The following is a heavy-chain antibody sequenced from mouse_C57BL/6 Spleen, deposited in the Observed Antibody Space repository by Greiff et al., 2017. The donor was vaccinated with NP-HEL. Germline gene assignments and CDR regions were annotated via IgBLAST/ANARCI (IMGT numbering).Heavy chain of an antibody. CDR1: GYTFTSYW. V-gene: IGHV1-53*01. J-gene: IGHJ3*01. CDR2: INPSNGGT. Sequence: QVQLQQPGTELVKPGASVKLSCKASGYTFTSYWMHWVKQRPGQGLEWIGNINPSNGGTNYNENFKSKATLTVDKSSSTAYMQLSSLTSEDTAVYYCARSHYYGSSFAYWGQGTLVTVSA. D-gene: IGHD1-1*01. CDR3: ARSHYYGSSFAY.